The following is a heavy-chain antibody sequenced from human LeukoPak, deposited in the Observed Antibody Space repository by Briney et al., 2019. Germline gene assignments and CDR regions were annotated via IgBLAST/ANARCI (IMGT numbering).Heavy chain of an antibody. CDR1: GDSVSSNIAA. D-gene: IGHD6-13*01. J-gene: IGHJ6*03. CDR2: TYYRSKWYN. CDR3: AKSYSARLGQESYYYFYVDV. V-gene: IGHV6-1*01. Sequence: SQTLSLTCAISGDSVSSNIAAWNWIRQSPSRGLEWLGRTYYRSKWYNDYAMSVKSRITINPDTSMNQFSLQLSSVTSEDTAVYYCAKSYSARLGQESYYYFYVDVWGKGTTITVSS.